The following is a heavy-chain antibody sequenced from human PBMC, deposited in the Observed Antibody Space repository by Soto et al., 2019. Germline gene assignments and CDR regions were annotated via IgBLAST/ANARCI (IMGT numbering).Heavy chain of an antibody. CDR3: AEGAQHLVIEYFDL. J-gene: IGHJ2*01. V-gene: IGHV1-58*01. D-gene: IGHD6-13*01. CDR1: GFTFTSSA. Sequence: SVKVSCKHSGFTFTSSAVQWVRQARGHRLEWVGWIVVGSGNTNCAQKFQERATITRXMSTSTTYMELCSLRSEDXAVYNCAEGAQHLVIEYFDLLARVTLLNVSS. CDR2: IVVGSGNT.